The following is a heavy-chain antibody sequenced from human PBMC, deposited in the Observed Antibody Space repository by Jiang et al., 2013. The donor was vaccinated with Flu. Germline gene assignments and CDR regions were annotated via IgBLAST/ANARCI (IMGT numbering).Heavy chain of an antibody. J-gene: IGHJ4*02. CDR1: GFSLSTSGMC. D-gene: IGHD3-22*01. CDR3: ARSHPSTSIYDSSGYCYYFDY. V-gene: IGHV2-70*11. CDR2: IDWDDDK. Sequence: KPTQTLTLTCTFSGFSLSTSGMCVSWIRQPPGKALEWLARIDWDDDKYYSTSLKTRLTISKDTSKNQVVLTMTNMDPVDTATYYCARSHPSTSIYDSSGYCYYFDYWGQGILVTVSS.